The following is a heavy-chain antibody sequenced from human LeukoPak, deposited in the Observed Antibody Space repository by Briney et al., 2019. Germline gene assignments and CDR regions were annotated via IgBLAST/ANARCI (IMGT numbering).Heavy chain of an antibody. CDR1: GYSISSGYY. Sequence: SETLSLTCTVSGYSISSGYYWGWIRQPPGKGLEWIGSIYHSGGTYYNPSLKSRVTISVDTSKNQFSLKLSSVTAADTAVYYCARSSLRVTTVTYFDYWDQGTLVTVSS. CDR3: ARSSLRVTTVTYFDY. J-gene: IGHJ4*02. CDR2: IYHSGGT. D-gene: IGHD4-17*01. V-gene: IGHV4-38-2*02.